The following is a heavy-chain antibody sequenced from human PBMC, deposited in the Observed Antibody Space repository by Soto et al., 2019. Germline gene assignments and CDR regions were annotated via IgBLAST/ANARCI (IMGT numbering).Heavy chain of an antibody. J-gene: IGHJ4*02. CDR1: GFTFSGYW. CDR3: VTSYGAPPD. CDR2: IRSDGSTT. D-gene: IGHD2-8*01. V-gene: IGHV3-74*01. Sequence: EVQLVESGGGLVQTGGSLRLSCAASGFTFSGYWMHWVRQAPGKGLVWVSRIRSDGSTTSYADSVKGRFTISRDNSKNTLFLQMNSLRAEDTAIYYCVTSYGAPPDWGQGTPVTVSS.